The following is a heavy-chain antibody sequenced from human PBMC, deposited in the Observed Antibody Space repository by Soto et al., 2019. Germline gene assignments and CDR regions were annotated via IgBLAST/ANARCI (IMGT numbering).Heavy chain of an antibody. J-gene: IGHJ5*02. Sequence: SETLSLTCTVSGGSISSYYWSWIRQPPGKGLEWIGYIYYSGSTNYNPSLKSRVTISVDTSKNQFSLKLSSVTAADTAAYYCVKSKGYWFDPWGQGTLVTVSS. D-gene: IGHD4-4*01. V-gene: IGHV4-59*08. CDR3: VKSKGYWFDP. CDR2: IYYSGST. CDR1: GGSISSYY.